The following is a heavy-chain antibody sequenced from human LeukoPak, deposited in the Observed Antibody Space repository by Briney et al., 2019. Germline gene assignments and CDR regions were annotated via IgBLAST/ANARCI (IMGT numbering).Heavy chain of an antibody. J-gene: IGHJ3*02. V-gene: IGHV3-64*01. CDR2: ISSNGGST. Sequence: GGSLRLSCAASGFIFNSYAMHWVRQAPGRGLEYVSAISSNGGSTYYANSVKGRFTISRDNSKNTLYLQMGSLRAEDMAVYYCARALVGATGAFDIWGQGTMVTVSS. CDR3: ARALVGATGAFDI. CDR1: GFIFNSYA. D-gene: IGHD1-26*01.